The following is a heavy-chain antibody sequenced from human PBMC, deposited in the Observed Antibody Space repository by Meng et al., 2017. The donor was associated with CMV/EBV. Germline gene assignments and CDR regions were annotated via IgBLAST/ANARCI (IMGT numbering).Heavy chain of an antibody. V-gene: IGHV4-59*01. CDR1: GASISSYY. Sequence: GSLRLSCTVSGASISSYYWSWIRQPPGKGLEWIGHIYYSGSISYNPSLKSRVAMSVDTSKNQFSLKLSSVTAADTAVYYCASQYSGSYCREFEYWGQGTLVTVSS. J-gene: IGHJ4*02. CDR3: ASQYSGSYCREFEY. D-gene: IGHD1-26*01. CDR2: IYYSGSI.